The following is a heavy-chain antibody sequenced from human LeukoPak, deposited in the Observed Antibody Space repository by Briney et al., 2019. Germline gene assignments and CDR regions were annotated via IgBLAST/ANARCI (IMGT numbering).Heavy chain of an antibody. Sequence: PGGSLRLSCAASGFTFSSYSMNWVRQAPGKGLEWVSSISSSNSYIYYADSVKGRFTISRDNAKNSLYLQMNSLRAEDTAVYYCARGIAAAGSDYWGQGTLVTVSS. V-gene: IGHV3-21*01. CDR2: ISSSNSYI. CDR3: ARGIAAAGSDY. CDR1: GFTFSSYS. D-gene: IGHD6-13*01. J-gene: IGHJ4*02.